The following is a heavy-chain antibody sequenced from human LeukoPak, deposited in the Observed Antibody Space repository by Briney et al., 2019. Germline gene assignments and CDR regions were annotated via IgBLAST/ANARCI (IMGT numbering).Heavy chain of an antibody. D-gene: IGHD3-9*01. CDR1: GFTFSSYA. CDR3: AKHGVIMTGHSYSPVDH. J-gene: IGHJ4*02. CDR2: ISGSGYYT. V-gene: IGHV3-23*01. Sequence: PGGSLRLSCAASGFTFSSYAMSWVRQAPGKGLEWVSAISGSGYYTYYADSVKGRFTISRDNSKNTLYLQMNGLRAEDTAVYYCAKHGVIMTGHSYSPVDHWGQGTLVTVSS.